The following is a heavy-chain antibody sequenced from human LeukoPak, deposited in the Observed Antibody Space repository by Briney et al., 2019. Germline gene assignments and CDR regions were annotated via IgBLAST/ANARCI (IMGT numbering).Heavy chain of an antibody. CDR2: IYYSGST. J-gene: IGHJ3*02. Sequence: PSETLSLTSTVSGGSISIGDYYWSWIRQPPGKGLEWIGYIYYSGSTYYNPSLKSRVTISVDTSKNQFSLKLSSVTAADTAVYYCARAPPGVAFDIWGQGTMVTVSS. D-gene: IGHD2-8*01. CDR1: GGSISIGDYY. V-gene: IGHV4-30-4*08. CDR3: ARAPPGVAFDI.